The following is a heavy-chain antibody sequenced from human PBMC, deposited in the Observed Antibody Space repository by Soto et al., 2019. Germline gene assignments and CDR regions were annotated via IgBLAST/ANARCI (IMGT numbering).Heavy chain of an antibody. D-gene: IGHD1-26*01. V-gene: IGHV3-11*01. CDR1: GFTLRDFY. CDR2: ISSSGRTI. Sequence: QVHLVESGGGLVKPGGSLRLSCAASGFTLRDFYMSWIRQAPGKGLEWVSYISSSGRTIFYADSVRGRFTISRDNAENSLYLQMNSLRAEDTALYYCARNSEHFDYWGQGTLVTVSS. CDR3: ARNSEHFDY. J-gene: IGHJ4*02.